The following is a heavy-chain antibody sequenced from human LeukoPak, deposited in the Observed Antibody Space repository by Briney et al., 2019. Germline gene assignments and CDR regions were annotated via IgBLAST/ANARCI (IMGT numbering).Heavy chain of an antibody. CDR1: GYTFTSYG. CDR2: ISAYNGNT. Sequence: ASVKVSCKASGYTFTSYGISWVRQAPGQGLEWVGWISAYNGNTNYAQKLQGRVTMTTDTSTSTAYMELRSLRSDDTAVYYCARGGYSSSWSPSDWFDPWGQGTLVTVSS. CDR3: ARGGYSSSWSPSDWFDP. J-gene: IGHJ5*02. V-gene: IGHV1-18*01. D-gene: IGHD6-13*01.